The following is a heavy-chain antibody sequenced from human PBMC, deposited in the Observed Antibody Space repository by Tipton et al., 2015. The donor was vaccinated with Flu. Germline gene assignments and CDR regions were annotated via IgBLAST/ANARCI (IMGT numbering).Heavy chain of an antibody. CDR3: ARRDYSNYVSEPKNWFDP. CDR2: IYHSGSP. J-gene: IGHJ5*02. D-gene: IGHD4-11*01. CDR1: GGFITSGGYA. Sequence: LRLSCTVSGGFITSGGYAWTWIRQPPGKGLEWIGFIYHSGSPYYNMSLRGRVTISLDKSKNQFSLRLVSMTATDTAVYYCARRDYSNYVSEPKNWFDPWGQGTLVTVSS. V-gene: IGHV4-30-2*01.